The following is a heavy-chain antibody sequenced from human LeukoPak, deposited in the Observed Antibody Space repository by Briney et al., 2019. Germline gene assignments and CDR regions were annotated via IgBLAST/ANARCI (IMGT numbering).Heavy chain of an antibody. CDR3: ATDGVTSRNYYYDSSGYYYRFDY. J-gene: IGHJ4*02. D-gene: IGHD3-22*01. V-gene: IGHV1-24*01. CDR1: GYTLTELS. Sequence: ASVKVSCKVSGYTLTELSMHWVRQAPGKGLEWMGGFDPEDGETIYAQKFQGRVTMTEDTSTDTAYMELSSLRSEDTAVYYCATDGVTSRNYYYDSSGYYYRFDYWGQGTLVTVSS. CDR2: FDPEDGET.